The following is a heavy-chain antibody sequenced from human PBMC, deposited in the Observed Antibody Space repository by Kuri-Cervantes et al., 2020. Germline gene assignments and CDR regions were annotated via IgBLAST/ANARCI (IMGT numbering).Heavy chain of an antibody. V-gene: IGHV4-39*07. CDR1: GGSISSSSYY. J-gene: IGHJ4*02. CDR2: IYHSGST. CDR3: ARQPHY. Sequence: SETLSLTCTVSGGSISSSSYYWGWVRQPPGKGLEWIGEIYHSGSTNYNPSLKSRVTISVDKSKNQFSLKLSSVTAADTAVYYCARQPHYWGQGTLVTV.